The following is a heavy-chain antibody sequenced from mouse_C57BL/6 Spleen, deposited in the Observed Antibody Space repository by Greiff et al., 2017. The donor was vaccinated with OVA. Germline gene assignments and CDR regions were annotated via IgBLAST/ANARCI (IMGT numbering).Heavy chain of an antibody. CDR2: INYDGSST. Sequence: EVKLVESEGGLVQPGSSMKLSCTASGFTFSDYYMAWVRQVPEKGLEWVANINYDGSSTYYLDSLKSRFIISRDNAKNILYLQMSSLKSEDTATYYCARDFSFSYWYFDVWGTGTTVTVSS. CDR1: GFTFSDYY. V-gene: IGHV5-16*01. J-gene: IGHJ1*03. CDR3: ARDFSFSYWYFDV.